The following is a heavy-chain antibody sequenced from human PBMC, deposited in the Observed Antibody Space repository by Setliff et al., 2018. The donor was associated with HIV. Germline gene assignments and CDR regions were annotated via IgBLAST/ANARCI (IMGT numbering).Heavy chain of an antibody. CDR3: ARDYNYASGTYNWFDP. D-gene: IGHD3-10*01. CDR2: INANTGNP. V-gene: IGHV7-4-1*02. J-gene: IGHJ5*02. CDR1: GYDFTTYV. Sequence: VKVSCKASGYDFTTYVINWVRQSPGRGLELMGWINANTGNPRYAPGFTGRFVFSLDTSATTAHLQINGLKTDDTAVYYCARDYNYASGTYNWFDPWGQGTLVTVSS.